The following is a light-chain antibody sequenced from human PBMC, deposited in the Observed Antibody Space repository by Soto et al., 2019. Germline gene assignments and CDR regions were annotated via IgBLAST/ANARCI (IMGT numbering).Light chain of an antibody. CDR3: CSYTGSYSYV. CDR1: SSDVGGYSY. J-gene: IGLJ1*01. Sequence: QSALTQPHSVSGSPGQSVTISCTGTSSDVGGYSYVSWYQQHPGKAPQLIIYDVTERPSGVPDRFSGSKSGNTASLTISGLQAGAGADYYCCSYTGSYSYVFGIGTKLT. CDR2: DVT. V-gene: IGLV2-11*01.